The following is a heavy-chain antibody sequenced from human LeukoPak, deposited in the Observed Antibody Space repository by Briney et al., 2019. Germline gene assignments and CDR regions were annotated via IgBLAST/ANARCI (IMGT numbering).Heavy chain of an antibody. J-gene: IGHJ4*02. CDR3: ARGYCSSTSCYPFFDY. CDR2: INPNSGGS. Sequence: EASVNVSCKASGYTFTGYYMHWVRRAPGQGLEWMGWINPNSGGSNYAQKFQGRVTMTRDTSISTAYMELSRLRSDDTAVYYCARGYCSSTSCYPFFDYWGQGTLVTVSS. V-gene: IGHV1-2*02. D-gene: IGHD2-2*01. CDR1: GYTFTGYY.